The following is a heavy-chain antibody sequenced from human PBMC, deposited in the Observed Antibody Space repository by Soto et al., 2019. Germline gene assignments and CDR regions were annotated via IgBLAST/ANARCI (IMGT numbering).Heavy chain of an antibody. J-gene: IGHJ4*02. CDR1: GGSISSSSYY. CDR3: ARLRIFGVVRNYFDY. CDR2: IYYSGST. V-gene: IGHV4-39*01. Sequence: QLQLQESGPGLVKPSETLSLTCTVSGGSISSSSYYWGWIRQPPGKGLEWIGSIYYSGSTYYNPSLKSRVTISVDTSKNQFSLKLSSVTAADTAVYYCARLRIFGVVRNYFDYWGKGTLVTVSS. D-gene: IGHD3-3*01.